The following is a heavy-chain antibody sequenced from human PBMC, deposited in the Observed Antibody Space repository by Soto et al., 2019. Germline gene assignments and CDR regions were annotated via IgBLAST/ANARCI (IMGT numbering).Heavy chain of an antibody. D-gene: IGHD3-16*01. Sequence: GGSLRLSCAASGSTFSSYAMSWVRQAPGKGLEWVSAISGSGGSTYYADSVKGRFIISGDESKNTMCLQMNNLKTEDTGVYFCTTDNMIGTTSPQFHHWGQGTLVTVSS. CDR2: ISGSGGST. V-gene: IGHV3-23*01. CDR1: GSTFSSYA. CDR3: TTDNMIGTTSPQFHH. J-gene: IGHJ1*01.